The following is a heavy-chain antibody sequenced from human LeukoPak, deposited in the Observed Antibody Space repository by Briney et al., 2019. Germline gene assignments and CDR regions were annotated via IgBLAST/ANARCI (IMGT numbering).Heavy chain of an antibody. D-gene: IGHD3-10*01. V-gene: IGHV4-39*07. CDR2: IYYSGST. Sequence: SETLSLTCTVSGGSISGSSYYWGWIRQPPGKGLEWIGSIYYSGSTNYNPSLKSRVTISVDTSKNQFSLKLSSVTAADTAVYYCARVTRFGGYYFDYWGQGTLVTVSS. J-gene: IGHJ4*02. CDR1: GGSISGSSYY. CDR3: ARVTRFGGYYFDY.